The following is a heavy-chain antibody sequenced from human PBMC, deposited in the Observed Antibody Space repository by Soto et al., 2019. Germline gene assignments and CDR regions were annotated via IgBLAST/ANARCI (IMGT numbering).Heavy chain of an antibody. Sequence: QVQLVQSGAEVKKPGASVKVSCKASGYTFTGYYMHWVRQAPGQGLEWMGWINPNSGGTNYAQKFQGWVTMPRDTSISTAYMELSRLRSDDTAVYYCARDLRYQRPYYYYYYMDVWGKGTTVTVSS. D-gene: IGHD2-2*01. CDR2: INPNSGGT. J-gene: IGHJ6*03. V-gene: IGHV1-2*04. CDR3: ARDLRYQRPYYYYYYMDV. CDR1: GYTFTGYY.